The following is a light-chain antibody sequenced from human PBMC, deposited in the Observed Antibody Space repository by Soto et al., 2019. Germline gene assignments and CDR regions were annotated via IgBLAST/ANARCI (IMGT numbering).Light chain of an antibody. V-gene: IGKV3-15*01. J-gene: IGKJ1*01. CDR1: HSVNNN. CDR3: QEYNTWPWT. Sequence: ETLLPQSPATLSVSPGERATRSCRASHSVNNNLAWYQQTLCQAPRVLIYGASTSATGIPARFTGSGSATEFILTIASLPTADSEVYYGQEYNTWPWTCGQGTKVEFK. CDR2: GAS.